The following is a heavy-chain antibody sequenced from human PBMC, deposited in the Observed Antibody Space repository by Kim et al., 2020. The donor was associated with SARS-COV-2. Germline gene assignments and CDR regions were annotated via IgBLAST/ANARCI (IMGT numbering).Heavy chain of an antibody. D-gene: IGHD2-2*03. Sequence: KGRFTISRDNSKNTLYLQMNSLRAEDTAVYYCARDLDIVVVPAAHDAFDIWGQGTMVTVSS. J-gene: IGHJ3*02. V-gene: IGHV3-30*01. CDR3: ARDLDIVVVPAAHDAFDI.